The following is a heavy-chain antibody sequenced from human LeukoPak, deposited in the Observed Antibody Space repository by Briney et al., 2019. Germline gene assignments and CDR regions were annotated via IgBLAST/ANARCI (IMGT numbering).Heavy chain of an antibody. CDR2: INHSGST. CDR1: GGSFSGYY. CDR3: ARKGRGAYYYDSGYYFDY. Sequence: PSETLSLTCVVYGGSFSGYYWSWIRQPPGKGLEWIGEINHSGSTNYNPSLKSRVTISVDTSKNQFSLKLSSVTAADTAVYYCARKGRGAYYYDSGYYFDYWGQGTLVTVSS. D-gene: IGHD3-22*01. V-gene: IGHV4-34*01. J-gene: IGHJ4*02.